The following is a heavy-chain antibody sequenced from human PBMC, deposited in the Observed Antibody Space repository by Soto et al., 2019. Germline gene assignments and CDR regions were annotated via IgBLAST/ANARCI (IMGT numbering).Heavy chain of an antibody. J-gene: IGHJ3*02. D-gene: IGHD6-13*01. V-gene: IGHV4-31*03. Sequence: SETLSLTCTVSGGSISSGGYYWSWIRQHPGKGLEWIGYIYYSGSTYYNPSLKSRVTISVDTSKNQFSLKLSSVTAADTAVYYCARARGAAAGNDAFDIWGQGTMDNVSS. CDR3: ARARGAAAGNDAFDI. CDR2: IYYSGST. CDR1: GGSISSGGYY.